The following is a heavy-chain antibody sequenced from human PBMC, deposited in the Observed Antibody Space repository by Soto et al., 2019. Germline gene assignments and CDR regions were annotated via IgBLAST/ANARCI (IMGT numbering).Heavy chain of an antibody. Sequence: SETLSLTCTVSGGSVSSGSYCWSWIRQPPGKGLEWIGYVYYGGSTNCNPSLKSRVTISVDTSKKQFSLKLTPVTAADTAVYYCARGVTYGYGYHNWFDPGGQGTRVTVS. V-gene: IGHV4-61*01. D-gene: IGHD5-18*01. CDR1: GGSVSSGSYC. CDR2: VYYGGST. CDR3: ARGVTYGYGYHNWFDP. J-gene: IGHJ5*02.